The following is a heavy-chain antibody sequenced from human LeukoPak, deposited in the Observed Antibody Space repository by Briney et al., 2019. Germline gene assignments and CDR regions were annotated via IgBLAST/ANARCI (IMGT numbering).Heavy chain of an antibody. J-gene: IGHJ6*02. Sequence: SVKVSCKASGGTFSSYAIGWVRQAPGQGLEWMGRIIPILGIANYAQKFQGRVTITADKSTSTAYMELSSLRSEDTAVYYCARESTNYYDFWSGYSERRGNYYGMDVWGQGTTVTVSS. CDR1: GGTFSSYA. CDR3: ARESTNYYDFWSGYSERRGNYYGMDV. CDR2: IIPILGIA. V-gene: IGHV1-69*04. D-gene: IGHD3-3*01.